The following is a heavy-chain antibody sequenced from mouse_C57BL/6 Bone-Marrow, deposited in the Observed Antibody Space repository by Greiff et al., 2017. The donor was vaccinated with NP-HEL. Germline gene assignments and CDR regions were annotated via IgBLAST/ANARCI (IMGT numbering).Heavy chain of an antibody. Sequence: QVQLQQSGAELAKPGASVKLSCTASGYTFTSSWMHWVNQRPGQGLEWIGYINPSSGYTKYTQKFKGKATLTADKSSSTAYMQLSSLTSEDSAIYYCARADAVDYGYRGTAVTVTA. V-gene: IGHV1-7*01. CDR3: ARADAVDY. CDR2: INPSSGYT. J-gene: IGHJ4*01. CDR1: GYTFTSSW.